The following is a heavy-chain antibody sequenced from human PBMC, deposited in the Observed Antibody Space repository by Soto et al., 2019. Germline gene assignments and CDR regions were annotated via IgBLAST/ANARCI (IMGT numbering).Heavy chain of an antibody. CDR1: GYAFTSYD. Sequence: GASVKVACKASGYAFTSYDINWVRQATGQGLEWMGWMNANSGNTGYAQKFQGRFTMTRNTSISTAYMELSSLRSEEKAVYYCARFGEPSYSSYGMDVWGQGTTVTVSS. D-gene: IGHD3-10*01. CDR2: MNANSGNT. J-gene: IGHJ6*02. V-gene: IGHV1-8*01. CDR3: ARFGEPSYSSYGMDV.